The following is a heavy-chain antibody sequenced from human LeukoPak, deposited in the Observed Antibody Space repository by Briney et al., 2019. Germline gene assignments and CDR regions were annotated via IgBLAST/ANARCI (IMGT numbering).Heavy chain of an antibody. CDR1: GFTFSSYA. Sequence: GGSLRLSCAASGFTFSSYAMSWVRQAPGKGLEWVSAISGSGGSTSYADSVKGRFTISRDNSKNTLYLQMNSLRAEDTAVYYCAKVYLFNDYEGGYFDYWGQGTLVTVSS. V-gene: IGHV3-23*01. J-gene: IGHJ4*02. CDR2: ISGSGGST. D-gene: IGHD4-17*01. CDR3: AKVYLFNDYEGGYFDY.